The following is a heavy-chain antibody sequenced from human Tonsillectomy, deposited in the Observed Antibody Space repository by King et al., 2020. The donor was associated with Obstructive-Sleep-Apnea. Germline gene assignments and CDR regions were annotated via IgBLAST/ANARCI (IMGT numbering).Heavy chain of an antibody. Sequence: VQLVESGGGVFQPGMSLRLSCAASGFPFSTYTMHWVLHAPGKGLEWVAVISYDGSNKYYADSVKGRFTTSSDNSKSTLYLQMNSLRADDRAVYYCARTGWGSYTSACFDYWGQGTLVTVSS. CDR1: GFPFSTYT. J-gene: IGHJ4*02. V-gene: IGHV3-30-3*01. CDR2: ISYDGSNK. D-gene: IGHD6-19*01. CDR3: ARTGWGSYTSACFDY.